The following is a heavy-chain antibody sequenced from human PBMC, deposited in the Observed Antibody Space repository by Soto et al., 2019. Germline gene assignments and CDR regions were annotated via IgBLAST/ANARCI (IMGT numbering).Heavy chain of an antibody. CDR2: TWYDGSNK. CDR3: ARSLVPAAIRQYYGMHV. D-gene: IGHD2-2*01. V-gene: IGHV3-33*01. Sequence: PGGSLRLSCAASGFTFSSFAMLWVRQAPGKGLEWVAHTWYDGSNKYYADSVQGRFIISRDNSKNTLYLQMNSLRVDDTAVYYCARSLVPAAIRQYYGMHVWGQRTSVTVSS. J-gene: IGHJ6*02. CDR1: GFTFSSFA.